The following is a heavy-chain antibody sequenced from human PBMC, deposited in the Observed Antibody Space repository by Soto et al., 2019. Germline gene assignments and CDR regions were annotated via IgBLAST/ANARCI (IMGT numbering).Heavy chain of an antibody. D-gene: IGHD3-3*01. CDR1: GGSISSYY. Sequence: SETLSLTCTVSGGSISSYYWSWIRQPPGKALEWIGHTYHSGNPYYNPSLKSRVIISVDRSKNQFSLKVSSVTAADTGVYYCAAGDYHDTSGYFSDYWGQGTLVTVSS. CDR2: TYHSGNP. CDR3: AAGDYHDTSGYFSDY. V-gene: IGHV4-59*04. J-gene: IGHJ4*02.